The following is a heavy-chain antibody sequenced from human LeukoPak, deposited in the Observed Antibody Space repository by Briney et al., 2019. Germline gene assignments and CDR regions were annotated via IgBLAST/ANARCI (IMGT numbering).Heavy chain of an antibody. D-gene: IGHD2-2*01. CDR3: ARDRGIVVVPAAMTHNWFDP. CDR2: INPNSGGT. Sequence: ASVKVSCKASGYTFTGYYMHWVRQAPGQGLEWMGWINPNSGGTNYAQKVQGRVAMTRDTSISTACMELSRLRSDDTAVYYCARDRGIVVVPAAMTHNWFDPWGQGTLVTVSS. J-gene: IGHJ5*02. CDR1: GYTFTGYY. V-gene: IGHV1-2*02.